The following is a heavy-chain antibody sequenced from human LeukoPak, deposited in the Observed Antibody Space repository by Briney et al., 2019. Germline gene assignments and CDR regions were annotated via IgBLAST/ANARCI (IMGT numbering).Heavy chain of an antibody. D-gene: IGHD5/OR15-5a*01. CDR1: GGSISNSY. Sequence: SETLSLTCIVSGGSISNSYWSWIRQPPGKGLQWIGYIYYSGSTNYNPSLKSRVTISGDTSRNQFSLKLSSVTAADTAVYYCARTLYSRGFYSVHYWGQGTLVTVSS. V-gene: IGHV4-59*08. CDR3: ARTLYSRGFYSVHY. J-gene: IGHJ4*02. CDR2: IYYSGST.